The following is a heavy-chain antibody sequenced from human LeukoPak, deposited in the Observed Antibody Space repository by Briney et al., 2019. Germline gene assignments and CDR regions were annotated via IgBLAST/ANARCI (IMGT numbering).Heavy chain of an antibody. V-gene: IGHV3-74*01. CDR3: AKHGYSSGWPQVPSDY. Sequence: GGSLRLSCAASGFTFNRYWMHWVRQAPGKGLVWVSRINSDGSSTSYADSVKGRFTISRDNAKNTLYLQMISLRADDTAVYYCAKHGYSSGWPQVPSDYWGQGTLVTVYS. D-gene: IGHD6-19*01. CDR2: INSDGSST. CDR1: GFTFNRYW. J-gene: IGHJ4*02.